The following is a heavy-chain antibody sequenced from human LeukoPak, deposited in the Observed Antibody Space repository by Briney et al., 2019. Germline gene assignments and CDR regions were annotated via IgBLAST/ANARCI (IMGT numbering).Heavy chain of an antibody. D-gene: IGHD3-3*01. CDR1: GGSISSYY. CDR2: IYYSGST. CDR3: ARLNTYDFWSGIYYFDY. Sequence: SETLSLTCTVSGGSISSYYWSWIRQPPGKGLEWIGYIYYSGSTNYNPSLKSRVTISVDTSKNKFSLKLSSVTAADTAVYYCARLNTYDFWSGIYYFDYWGQGTLVTVSS. V-gene: IGHV4-59*08. J-gene: IGHJ4*02.